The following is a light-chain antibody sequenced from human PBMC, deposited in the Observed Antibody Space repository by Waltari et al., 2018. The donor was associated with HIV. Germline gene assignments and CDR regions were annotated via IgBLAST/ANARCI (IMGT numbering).Light chain of an antibody. CDR3: QQYGNSQT. V-gene: IGKV3-20*01. CDR1: FSVLGNS. CDR2: RAS. Sequence: VLTQSPVTLSLSSGERATPSCRASFSVLGNSLAWYQHRPGQPPRLLIYRASTRAPGVPHRFSGSGSGTDFTLTISGLESEDFAIYYCQQYGNSQTFGQGTKVDIK. J-gene: IGKJ1*01.